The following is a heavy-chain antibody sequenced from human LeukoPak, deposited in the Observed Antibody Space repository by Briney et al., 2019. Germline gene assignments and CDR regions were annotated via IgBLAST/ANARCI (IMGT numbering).Heavy chain of an antibody. J-gene: IGHJ4*02. D-gene: IGHD1-26*01. V-gene: IGHV4-34*01. CDR1: GESFSGYF. Sequence: KASETLSLTCAVYGESFSGYFWSWIRQSPGKGLEWIGEVNHRETTTYNPSLKSRATISVDTSKNQFSLKLSSVTAADTAVYYCARGQGGYSGSYPRGLDYWGQGTLVTVSS. CDR3: ARGQGGYSGSYPRGLDY. CDR2: VNHRETT.